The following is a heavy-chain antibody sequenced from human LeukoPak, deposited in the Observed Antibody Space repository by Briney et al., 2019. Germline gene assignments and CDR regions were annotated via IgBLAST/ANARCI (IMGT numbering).Heavy chain of an antibody. Sequence: RGSLRLSCAASGFTFSNTWMNWVRQAPGKGLEWVGRIQSKTDGGTTEYAAPVKGRFTISRDDSKTTLYLQMNSLKTEDTAVYYCATLTVRGVINIWGQGTLGTVSS. CDR1: GFTFSNTW. D-gene: IGHD3-10*01. CDR2: IQSKTDGGTT. CDR3: ATLTVRGVINI. J-gene: IGHJ4*02. V-gene: IGHV3-15*01.